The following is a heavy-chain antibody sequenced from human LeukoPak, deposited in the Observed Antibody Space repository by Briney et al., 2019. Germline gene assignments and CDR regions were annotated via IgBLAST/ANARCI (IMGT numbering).Heavy chain of an antibody. Sequence: TLSLTCTVSGGSITSGGYYWSWIRQHPGKGLEWIGYIYYSGSTYYNPSLKSRITISVDTSKNQFSLRLSSVTAADTAVYYCARSGEAGTFDYWGQGTLVTASS. J-gene: IGHJ4*02. CDR2: IYYSGST. CDR3: ARSGEAGTFDY. V-gene: IGHV4-31*03. CDR1: GGSITSGGYY. D-gene: IGHD6-13*01.